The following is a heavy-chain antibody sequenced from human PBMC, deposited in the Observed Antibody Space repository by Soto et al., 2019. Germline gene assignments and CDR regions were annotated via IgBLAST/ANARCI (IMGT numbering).Heavy chain of an antibody. Sequence: PSETLSLTCVASGGSLSDYFWSWIRQPPGMALEWIGEINHLGSINYNPSLKSRVTMSVDTSKNQFSLTLNSVTAADTATYYCARGGISHWAYFYYMDVWDRGTTVTV. D-gene: IGHD2-21*01. J-gene: IGHJ6*03. V-gene: IGHV4-34*01. CDR1: GGSLSDYF. CDR2: INHLGSI. CDR3: ARGGISHWAYFYYMDV.